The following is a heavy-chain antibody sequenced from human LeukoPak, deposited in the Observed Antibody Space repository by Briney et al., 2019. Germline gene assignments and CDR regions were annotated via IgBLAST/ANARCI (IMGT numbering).Heavy chain of an antibody. J-gene: IGHJ3*02. D-gene: IGHD4-17*01. CDR1: GFILSDFS. Sequence: GGSLRLSCAASGFILSDFSMTWVRQAPGKGLEWVSSISSRSNNIYYADSVKGRFTVSRDNARNSLELQMNSLRAEGTAVYYCARSRRDGDYLFNAFDIWGQGTMVTVSS. V-gene: IGHV3-21*01. CDR2: ISSRSNNI. CDR3: ARSRRDGDYLFNAFDI.